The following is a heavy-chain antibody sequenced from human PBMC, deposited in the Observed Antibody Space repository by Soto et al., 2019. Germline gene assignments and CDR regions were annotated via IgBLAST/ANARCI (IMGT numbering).Heavy chain of an antibody. CDR2: INPSGGST. D-gene: IGHD2-21*02. Sequence: QVQLVQSGAEVKKPGASVKVSCKASGYTFTSYYMHWVRQDPGQGLEWMGIINPSGGSTSYAQKFQGRVTMTRDTSTSTVYMELSSLRSEDTAVYYCAREGCGGDCYPNWFDPWGQGTLVTVSS. CDR1: GYTFTSYY. V-gene: IGHV1-46*01. J-gene: IGHJ5*02. CDR3: AREGCGGDCYPNWFDP.